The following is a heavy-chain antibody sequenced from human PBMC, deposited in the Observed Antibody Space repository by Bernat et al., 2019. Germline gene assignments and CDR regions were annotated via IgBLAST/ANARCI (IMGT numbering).Heavy chain of an antibody. Sequence: QVQLVESGGGVVQPGRSLRLSCAASGFTFSSYAMHWVRQAPGKGLEWVAVISYDGSNKYYADSMKGRFTISRDNSKNTLYLQMNSLRAEDTAVYYCARRCSGGSCYSLGAFDYWGQGTLVTVSS. D-gene: IGHD2-15*01. CDR3: ARRCSGGSCYSLGAFDY. CDR2: ISYDGSNK. J-gene: IGHJ4*02. CDR1: GFTFSSYA. V-gene: IGHV3-30-3*01.